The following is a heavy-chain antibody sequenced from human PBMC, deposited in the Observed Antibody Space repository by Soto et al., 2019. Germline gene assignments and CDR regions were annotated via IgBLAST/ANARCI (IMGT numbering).Heavy chain of an antibody. CDR2: IYYTGST. D-gene: IGHD1-1*01. CDR3: ARDRSNSPDFFAS. CDR1: GGSINNYEYY. V-gene: IGHV4-30-4*01. Sequence: SETLSLTCSVSGGSINNYEYYWTWIRQPPGEGLEWIGHIYYTGSTSYNPSLKSRVTISLDTSKNQFSLKVNSVSAADTAVYYCARDRSNSPDFFASWGQGTLVTVS. J-gene: IGHJ4*02.